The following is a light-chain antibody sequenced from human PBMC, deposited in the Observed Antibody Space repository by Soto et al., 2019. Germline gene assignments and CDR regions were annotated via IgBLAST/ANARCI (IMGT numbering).Light chain of an antibody. J-gene: IGKJ1*01. CDR3: QQSHSIPWT. CDR1: QSISSN. V-gene: IGKV1-39*01. Sequence: DIQMTQSPSSLSSSLLYRFTIAFRAIQSISSNLNWYQQKPGKAPKLLIYAASNLQSGVPSTFSGSGSGTDFTLTISSLQPEDFATYYCQQSHSIPWTFGQGTKV. CDR2: AAS.